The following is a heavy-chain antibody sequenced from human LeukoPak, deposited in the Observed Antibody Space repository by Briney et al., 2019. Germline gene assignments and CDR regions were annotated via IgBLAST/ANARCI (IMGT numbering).Heavy chain of an antibody. J-gene: IGHJ4*02. CDR2: IRYDGSNK. CDR1: GFTFSSYG. D-gene: IGHD2-2*02. V-gene: IGHV3-30*02. Sequence: PGGSLRLSCAASGFTFSSYGMHWVRQAPGKGLEWVAFIRYDGSNKYYADSVKGRFTISRDNSKNTLYLQMNSLRAEDTAVYYCAKDYCSSTSCYKVYWGQGTLVTVSS. CDR3: AKDYCSSTSCYKVY.